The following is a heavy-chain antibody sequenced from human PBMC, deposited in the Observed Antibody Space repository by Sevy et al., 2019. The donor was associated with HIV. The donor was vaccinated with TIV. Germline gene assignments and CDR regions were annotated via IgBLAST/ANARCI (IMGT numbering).Heavy chain of an antibody. D-gene: IGHD6-6*01. Sequence: GGSLRLSCAASGFTFSSYWMSWVRQAPGKGLEWVANIKQDGSEKYYVDSVKGRFTISRDNAKNSLYLQMNSLRAEDTAVYYCAREGIKYSSSSDIIYYYYMDVWGKGTTVTVSS. J-gene: IGHJ6*03. CDR3: AREGIKYSSSSDIIYYYYMDV. CDR2: IKQDGSEK. V-gene: IGHV3-7*01. CDR1: GFTFSSYW.